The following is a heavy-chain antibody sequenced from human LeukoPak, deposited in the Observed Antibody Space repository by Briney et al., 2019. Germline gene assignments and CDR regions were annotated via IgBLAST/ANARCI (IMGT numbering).Heavy chain of an antibody. J-gene: IGHJ4*02. Sequence: GGSLRLSCAASGFTFSGYGMHWVRQAPGKGLEWVAVIWYDGSNKYYADSVKGRFTISRDNSKNTLYLQMNSLRAEDRAVYYCAKTYGIVVVVAATGYFDYWGQGTLVTVSS. CDR3: AKTYGIVVVVAATGYFDY. CDR2: IWYDGSNK. D-gene: IGHD2-15*01. V-gene: IGHV3-33*06. CDR1: GFTFSGYG.